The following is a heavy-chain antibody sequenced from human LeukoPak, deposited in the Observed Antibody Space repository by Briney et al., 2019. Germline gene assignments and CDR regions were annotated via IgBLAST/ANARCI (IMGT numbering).Heavy chain of an antibody. CDR1: GFTFSNYA. CDR3: ARFDWLLRY. J-gene: IGHJ4*02. D-gene: IGHD3-9*01. V-gene: IGHV4-34*01. Sequence: GSLRLSCAASGFTFSNYAMRWVRQPPGKGLEWIGEINHSGSTNYNPSLKSRVTISVDTSKNQFSLKLSSVTAADTAVYYCARFDWLLRYWGQGTLVTVSS. CDR2: INHSGST.